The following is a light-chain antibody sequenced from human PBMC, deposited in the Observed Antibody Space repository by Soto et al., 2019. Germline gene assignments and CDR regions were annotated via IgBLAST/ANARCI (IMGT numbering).Light chain of an antibody. CDR2: YDD. J-gene: IGLJ2*01. CDR3: AAWDDSLNGVV. V-gene: IGLV1-36*01. Sequence: QSVLTQPPSVSETPRQRVTISCSGSSSNIGNNAENWYQQLPGKAPKLLIYYDDLLPSWVSDRFSGSKSGASASLAISGRQSEDEDDYYCAAWDDSLNGVVFGGGTKVTVL. CDR1: SSNIGNNA.